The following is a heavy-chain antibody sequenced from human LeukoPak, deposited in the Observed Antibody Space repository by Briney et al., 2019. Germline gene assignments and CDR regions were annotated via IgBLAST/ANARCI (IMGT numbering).Heavy chain of an antibody. Sequence: GGSLRLSCAASGFTFDEYAMHWVRQAPGQEPECVSLISLDGGIASSAESVKSLFTISRDTSKNSLYMQMNSLRAQDTALYNCAQNHRACYPEAPDSCGHRTPVTVSS. CDR3: AQNHRACYPEAPDS. CDR1: GFTFDEYA. V-gene: IGHV3-43D*04. CDR2: ISLDGGIA. D-gene: IGHD5-18*01. J-gene: IGHJ5*01.